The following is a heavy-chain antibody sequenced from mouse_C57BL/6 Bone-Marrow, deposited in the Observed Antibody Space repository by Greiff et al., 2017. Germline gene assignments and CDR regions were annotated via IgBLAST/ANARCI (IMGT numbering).Heavy chain of an antibody. CDR1: GYTFTNYW. J-gene: IGHJ2*01. CDR2: IYPGGGYT. V-gene: IGHV1-63*01. D-gene: IGHD1-1*01. Sequence: QVQLKQSGAELVRPGTSVKMSCKASGYTFTNYWIGWAKQRPGHGLEWIGDIYPGGGYTNYNEKFKGKATLTVDKSSSTAYMQLSSLTSEDSAVYYCARFITTVERAFDYWGQGTTLTVSS. CDR3: ARFITTVERAFDY.